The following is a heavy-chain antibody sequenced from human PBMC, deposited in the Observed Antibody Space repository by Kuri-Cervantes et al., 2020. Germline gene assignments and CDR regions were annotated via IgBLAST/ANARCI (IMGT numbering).Heavy chain of an antibody. CDR2: IDAGDSDT. D-gene: IGHD5-18*01. J-gene: IGHJ4*02. V-gene: IGHV5-51*01. CDR3: ATSLSAIGSFDY. CDR1: GYNFANYW. Sequence: GESLKISCKGSGYNFANYWIGWVRQMPGKGLESMGIIDAGDSDTRYSPSPQGQVTISADKSISTAFLEWSSLKASDTAIYYCATSLSAIGSFDYWGQGTVVTVSS.